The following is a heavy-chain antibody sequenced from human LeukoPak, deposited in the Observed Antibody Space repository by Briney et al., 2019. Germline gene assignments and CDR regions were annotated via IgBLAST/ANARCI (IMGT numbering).Heavy chain of an antibody. J-gene: IGHJ4*02. CDR2: VSGSGTTT. CDR3: ARDRSSTIEDYFDY. V-gene: IGHV3-23*01. D-gene: IGHD6-13*01. Sequence: PGGSLRLSCAASGFTFGNYAMSWVRQAPGKGLEWVSGVSGSGTTTYYADSVKGRFTISRDNSKNTLFLQMNSLRADDTAVYYCARDRSSTIEDYFDYWGQGTLVTVSS. CDR1: GFTFGNYA.